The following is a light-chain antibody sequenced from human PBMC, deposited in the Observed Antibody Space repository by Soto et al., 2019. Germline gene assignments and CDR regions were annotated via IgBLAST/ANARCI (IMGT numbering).Light chain of an antibody. CDR3: QQLNSYPQLT. V-gene: IGKV1-9*01. J-gene: IGKJ4*01. Sequence: DIQLTQSPSFLSASVGDRVTITCRASQGVSSYLAWYQQKPGTAPKLLIYAASTLQGGVPTRFSGSGSGTELTLTISSLQPEDFATYYCQQLNSYPQLTFGGGTKVELK. CDR2: AAS. CDR1: QGVSSY.